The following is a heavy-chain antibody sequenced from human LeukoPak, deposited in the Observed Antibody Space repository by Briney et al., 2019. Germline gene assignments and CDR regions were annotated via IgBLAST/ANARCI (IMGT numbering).Heavy chain of an antibody. CDR2: INPNSGGT. Sequence: ASVKVSCKASGYTFTGYYMHWVRQAPGQRLEWMGWINPNSGGTNYAQKFQGRVTMTRDTSISTAYMELSRLRSDDTAVYYCARGLRGGNGAFDIWGQGTMVTVSS. CDR1: GYTFTGYY. CDR3: ARGLRGGNGAFDI. D-gene: IGHD4-23*01. J-gene: IGHJ3*02. V-gene: IGHV1-2*02.